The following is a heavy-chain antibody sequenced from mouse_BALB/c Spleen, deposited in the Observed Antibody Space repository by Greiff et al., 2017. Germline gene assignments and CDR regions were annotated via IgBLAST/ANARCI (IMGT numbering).Heavy chain of an antibody. Sequence: EVNLVESGGGLVQPGGSLKLSCAASGFTFSSYTMSWVRQTPEKRLEWVAYISNGGGSTYYTDTVKGRFTISRDNAKNTLYLQMSSLKSEDTAMYYCARHYYGSSYFDVWGAGTTVTVSS. D-gene: IGHD1-1*01. CDR2: ISNGGGST. CDR3: ARHYYGSSYFDV. J-gene: IGHJ1*01. V-gene: IGHV5-12-2*01. CDR1: GFTFSSYT.